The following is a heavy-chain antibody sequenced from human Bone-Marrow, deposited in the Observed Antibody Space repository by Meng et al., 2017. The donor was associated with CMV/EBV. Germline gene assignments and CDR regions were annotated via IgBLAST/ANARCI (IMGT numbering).Heavy chain of an antibody. Sequence: GSLRLSCAASGFTFSNAWMSWVRQAPGKGLEWVGRIKSKTDGGTTDYAAPVKGRFTISRDDSKNTLYLQMNSLKTEDTAVYYCTTELPFDFWSGYDLYYFDYWGQGTRVTGSS. V-gene: IGHV3-15*01. CDR3: TTELPFDFWSGYDLYYFDY. CDR2: IKSKTDGGTT. D-gene: IGHD3-3*01. J-gene: IGHJ4*02. CDR1: GFTFSNAW.